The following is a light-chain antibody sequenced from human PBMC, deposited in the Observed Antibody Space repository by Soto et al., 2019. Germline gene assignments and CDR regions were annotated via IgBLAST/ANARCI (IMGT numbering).Light chain of an antibody. CDR1: QSVSSY. Sequence: EIVLTQSPATLSLSPGERATLSCRASQSVSSYLAWYQQKPGQAPRLLIYEASNRATGIPARFSGSGSGTDFTLTISGLEPEDFAVYYCQQRSNLLTFGGGTNVEIK. CDR3: QQRSNLLT. CDR2: EAS. J-gene: IGKJ4*01. V-gene: IGKV3-11*01.